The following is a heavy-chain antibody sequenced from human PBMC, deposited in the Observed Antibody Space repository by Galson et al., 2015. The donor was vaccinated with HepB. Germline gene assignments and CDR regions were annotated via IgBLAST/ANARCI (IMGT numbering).Heavy chain of an antibody. CDR2: ISAYNGNT. CDR3: ARRFGYYDFWTDPDHHYGMDV. Sequence: SVKVSCKASGYTFTSYGISWVRQAPGQGLEWMGWISAYNGNTNYAQKLQGRVTMTTDTSTSTAYMELRSLRSDDTAVYYCARRFGYYDFWTDPDHHYGMDVWGQGTTATVSS. J-gene: IGHJ6*02. CDR1: GYTFTSYG. D-gene: IGHD3-3*01. V-gene: IGHV1-18*04.